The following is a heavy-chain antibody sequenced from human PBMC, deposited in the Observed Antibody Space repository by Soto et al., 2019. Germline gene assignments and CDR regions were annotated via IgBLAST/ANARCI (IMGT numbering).Heavy chain of an antibody. D-gene: IGHD7-27*01. CDR2: IPNNGSP. CDR1: GGSVRTGSYH. V-gene: IGHV4-61*01. Sequence: SETLSLTCSVSGGSVRTGSYHWSWIRQPPGKGLEWIGFIPNNGSPDYNPSLKSRAVVSIDRSKNQFSLKVNSVTAADTAVYFCARIGWGGDSWGQGTLVTVS. CDR3: ARIGWGGDS. J-gene: IGHJ4*02.